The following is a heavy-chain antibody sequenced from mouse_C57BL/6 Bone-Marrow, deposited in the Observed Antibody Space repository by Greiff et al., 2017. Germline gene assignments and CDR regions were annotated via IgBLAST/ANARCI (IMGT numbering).Heavy chain of an antibody. D-gene: IGHD1-1*01. V-gene: IGHV1-55*01. Sequence: QVQLQQPGAELVKPGASVKMSCKASGYTFTSYWITWVKQRPGQGLEWIGDIYPGSGSTNYNEKFTIKATLPVDTASSTAYMQLSSLTSEDAAVYYCARGDRIITTVVATEGYWGQGATLTVSA. CDR1: GYTFTSYW. J-gene: IGHJ2*01. CDR3: ARGDRIITTVVATEGY. CDR2: IYPGSGST.